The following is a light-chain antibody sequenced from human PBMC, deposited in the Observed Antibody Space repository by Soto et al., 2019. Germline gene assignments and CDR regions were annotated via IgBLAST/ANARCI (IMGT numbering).Light chain of an antibody. V-gene: IGLV2-14*03. J-gene: IGLJ1*01. CDR1: SSDVGGYKY. CDR3: NSYTSSSTHNYV. Sequence: QSALTQPASVSGSPGQSITISCTGTSSDVGGYKYVSWYQQHPGRAPKLMIYDVSNRPSGIPNRFSGSKSGNTASLTISGLQAEDEADYFCNSYTSSSTHNYVFGPGTKLTVL. CDR2: DVS.